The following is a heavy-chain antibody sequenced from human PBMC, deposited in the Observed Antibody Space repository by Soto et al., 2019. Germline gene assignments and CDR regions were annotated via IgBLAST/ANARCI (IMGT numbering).Heavy chain of an antibody. J-gene: IGHJ4*02. CDR3: AREESHSSGWYFDY. D-gene: IGHD6-19*01. Sequence: GXSGEVSCKASCYTFTSYGISWVRQAPGQGLEWMGWISAYNGNTNYAQKLRGRVTMTTDTSTSTAYMELRSLSSDDTAVYYCAREESHSSGWYFDYWGQGTLVTVSS. CDR1: CYTFTSYG. CDR2: ISAYNGNT. V-gene: IGHV1-18*01.